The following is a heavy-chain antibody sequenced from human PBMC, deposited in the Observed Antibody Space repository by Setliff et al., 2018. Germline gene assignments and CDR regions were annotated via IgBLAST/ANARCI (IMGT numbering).Heavy chain of an antibody. Sequence: SETLSLTCSVSGGSISSYYWSWIRQPPGKGLEWTGEIHHSGSTNYNPSLKSRVTISVDTSKNQISLNLYSVTAADTAVYYCARAFDSSGYYGESHTHYFDNWGQGTLVTVSS. CDR2: IHHSGST. J-gene: IGHJ4*02. CDR3: ARAFDSSGYYGESHTHYFDN. V-gene: IGHV4-59*08. CDR1: GGSISSYY. D-gene: IGHD3-22*01.